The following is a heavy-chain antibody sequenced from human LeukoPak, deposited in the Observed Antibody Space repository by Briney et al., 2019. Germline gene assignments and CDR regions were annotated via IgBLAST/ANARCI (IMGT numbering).Heavy chain of an antibody. J-gene: IGHJ4*02. CDR3: ASQIRDCSSTSCYSPY. D-gene: IGHD2-2*01. CDR1: GGSFSGYY. Sequence: SETLSLTCAVYGGSFSGYYWSWIRQPPGKGLEWIGEINHSGSTNYNPTLKSRVTISVDTSKNQFSLELSSVTAADTAVYYCASQIRDCSSTSCYSPYWGQGTLVTVSS. CDR2: INHSGST. V-gene: IGHV4-34*01.